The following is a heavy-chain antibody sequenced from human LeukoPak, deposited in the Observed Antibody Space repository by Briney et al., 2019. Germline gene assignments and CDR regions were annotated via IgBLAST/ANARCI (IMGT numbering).Heavy chain of an antibody. Sequence: ASVKVSCKASGYTFSDYYIHWVRQAPGQGLGWMGWINPHSGGTNSAQKFQGRVTITRDTSIGTAYMELNNLRSDDAAVYYCMRSVGSTNWYAYWGQGTHVIVSS. V-gene: IGHV1-2*02. D-gene: IGHD2-15*01. CDR2: INPHSGGT. CDR1: GYTFSDYY. J-gene: IGHJ5*01. CDR3: MRSVGSTNWYAY.